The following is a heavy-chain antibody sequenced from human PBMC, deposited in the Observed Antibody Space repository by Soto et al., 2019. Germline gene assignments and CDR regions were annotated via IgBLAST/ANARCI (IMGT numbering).Heavy chain of an antibody. V-gene: IGHV3-23*01. CDR3: AKDRMSYNSLWDPFDI. J-gene: IGHJ3*02. CDR2: IGGGETDT. CDR1: GFTFSTYA. Sequence: EVQLLESGGGLVQPGGSLRLSCAASGFTFSTYAMSWVRQAPGRGLEWVSGIGGGETDTHYAESVKGRFTISRDNSKSTLFLQMSSLGAEDTAVYYCAKDRMSYNSLWDPFDIWRQGTMVTVSS. D-gene: IGHD3-10*01.